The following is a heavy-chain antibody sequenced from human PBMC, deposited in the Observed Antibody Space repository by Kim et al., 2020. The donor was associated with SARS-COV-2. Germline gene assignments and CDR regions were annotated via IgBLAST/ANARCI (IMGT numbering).Heavy chain of an antibody. V-gene: IGHV1-69*13. CDR2: IIPIFGTA. Sequence: SVKVSCKASGGTFSSYAISWVRQAPGQGLEWMGGIIPIFGTANYAQKFQDRVTITADESTSTAYMELSSLRSEDTAVYYCASQAQGYCSGGSCYIDYYYYGMDVWGQGTTVTVSS. CDR3: ASQAQGYCSGGSCYIDYYYYGMDV. CDR1: GGTFSSYA. D-gene: IGHD2-15*01. J-gene: IGHJ6*02.